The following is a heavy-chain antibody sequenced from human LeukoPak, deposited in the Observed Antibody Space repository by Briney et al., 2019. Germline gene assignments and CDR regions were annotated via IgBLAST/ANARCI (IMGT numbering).Heavy chain of an antibody. V-gene: IGHV4-34*01. CDR1: GVSFSGYY. CDR2: IYHSGST. J-gene: IGHJ3*02. Sequence: SETLSLTCAVYGVSFSGYYWSWIRQPPGKGLEWIGYIYHSGSTYYNPSLKSRVTISVDRSKNQFSLKLSSVTAADTAVYYCARAPRSYDDAFDIWGQGTMVTVSS. CDR3: ARAPRSYDDAFDI. D-gene: IGHD5-18*01.